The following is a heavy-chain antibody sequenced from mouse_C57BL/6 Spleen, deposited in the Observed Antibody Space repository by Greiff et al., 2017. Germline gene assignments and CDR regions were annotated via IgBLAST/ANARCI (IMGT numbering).Heavy chain of an antibody. J-gene: IGHJ1*03. Sequence: QVQLQQSGAELVRPGASVKLSCKASGYTFTDYYINWVKQRPGQGLEWIARIYPGSGNTYYNEKFKGKATLTAEKSSSTAYMQLSSLTSEDSAVYFCARRGAYYSNFYWYFDVWGTGTTVTVSS. V-gene: IGHV1-76*01. CDR1: GYTFTDYY. D-gene: IGHD2-5*01. CDR2: IYPGSGNT. CDR3: ARRGAYYSNFYWYFDV.